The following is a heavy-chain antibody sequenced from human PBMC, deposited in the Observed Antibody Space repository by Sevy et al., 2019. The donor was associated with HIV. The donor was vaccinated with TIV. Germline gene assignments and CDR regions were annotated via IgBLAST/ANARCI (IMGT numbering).Heavy chain of an antibody. V-gene: IGHV6-1*01. Sequence: SETLSLTCAISGDSVSSNSAAWNWIRQSPSRGLEWLGRTYYRSKWYNDYAISVKSRITINPDKSKNRFSLQLNSVTPEDTAVYYCARVTDPYSSSPQGAFDIWGQGTMVTVSS. D-gene: IGHD6-6*01. J-gene: IGHJ3*02. CDR1: GDSVSSNSAA. CDR3: ARVTDPYSSSPQGAFDI. CDR2: TYYRSKWYN.